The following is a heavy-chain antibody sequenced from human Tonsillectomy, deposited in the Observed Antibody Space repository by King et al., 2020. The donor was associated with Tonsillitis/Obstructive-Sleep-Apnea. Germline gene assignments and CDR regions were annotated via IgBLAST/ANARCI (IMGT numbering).Heavy chain of an antibody. Sequence: VQLVESGGGVVQSGRSLRVSCVVSGFTFSSYAMHWVRQAPGKGLEWVAVISYDGSNKNYADSVKGRFTISRDNSKNTLYLQMNSLRAEDTAVYYCASADEPVGYCSSTTWHGQSGFDYWGQGTLVSVSS. J-gene: IGHJ4*02. V-gene: IGHV3-30*04. CDR3: ASADEPVGYCSSTTWHGQSGFDY. CDR2: ISYDGSNK. D-gene: IGHD2-2*01. CDR1: GFTFSSYA.